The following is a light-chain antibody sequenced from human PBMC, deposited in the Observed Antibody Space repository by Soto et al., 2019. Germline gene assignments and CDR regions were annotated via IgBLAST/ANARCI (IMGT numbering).Light chain of an antibody. CDR1: SSDVGSYNL. Sequence: QSALTQPASVSGSPGQSITISCTGTSSDVGSYNLDSWYQQHPGKAPKLMIYEGSKRPSGVSNRFSGSKSGNTASLTISGIQAEDEADYYCCSYAGSYVVFGGGTKLTVL. CDR3: CSYAGSYVV. V-gene: IGLV2-23*01. CDR2: EGS. J-gene: IGLJ2*01.